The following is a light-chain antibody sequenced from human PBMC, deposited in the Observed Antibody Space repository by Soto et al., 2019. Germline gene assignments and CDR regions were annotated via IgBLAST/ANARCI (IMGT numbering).Light chain of an antibody. J-gene: IGLJ2*01. Sequence: QSVLTQPASVSGSPGQSITISCTGTSSDIGAFNYVSWYQQHPGKAPTLIIYEVTNRPSGVSYRFSASKSGNTASLTISGLQAADEADYYCSSYTRSSSLVFGGGTKLTVL. V-gene: IGLV2-14*01. CDR3: SSYTRSSSLV. CDR2: EVT. CDR1: SSDIGAFNY.